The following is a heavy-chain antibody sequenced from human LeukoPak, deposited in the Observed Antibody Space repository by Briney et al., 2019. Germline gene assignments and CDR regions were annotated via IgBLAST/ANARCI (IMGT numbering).Heavy chain of an antibody. CDR2: IYYSGST. J-gene: IGHJ4*02. V-gene: IGHV4-39*07. CDR1: GGSISSSSYY. CDR3: ARGSRYSSGWYYDY. D-gene: IGHD6-19*01. Sequence: SETLSLTCTVSGGSISSSSYYWGWIRQPPGKGLEWIGSIYYSGSTYYNPSLKSRVTMSVDTSKNQFSLKLSSVTAADTAVYYCARGSRYSSGWYYDYWGQGTLVTVSS.